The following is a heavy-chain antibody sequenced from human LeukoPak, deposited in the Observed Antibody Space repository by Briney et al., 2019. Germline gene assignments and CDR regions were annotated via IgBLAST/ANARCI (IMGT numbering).Heavy chain of an antibody. J-gene: IGHJ4*02. V-gene: IGHV3-33*01. CDR3: ARDLAGHYYGSGSSFDY. CDR2: IWSDGSNK. CDR1: GFTFSSYG. D-gene: IGHD3-10*01. Sequence: GGSLRLSCAASGFTFSSYGMHWVRQAPGKGLEWVAIIWSDGSNKYYADSVKGRFTISRDNSKNTLYLQMNSLRAEDTAVYYCARDLAGHYYGSGSSFDYWGQGTLVTVSS.